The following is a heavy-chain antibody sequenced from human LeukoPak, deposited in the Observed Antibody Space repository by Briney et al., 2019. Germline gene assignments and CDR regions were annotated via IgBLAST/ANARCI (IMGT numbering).Heavy chain of an antibody. CDR1: GFTFSSYA. J-gene: IGHJ4*02. Sequence: GRSLRLSCAASGFTFSSYAMHWVRQAPGKGLEWVAVISYDGSNKYYADSVKGRFTISRDNSKNTLYLQMNSLRAEDTAVYYCARVLLYGDGYNNRGGTFDYWGQGTLVTASS. D-gene: IGHD5-24*01. CDR3: ARVLLYGDGYNNRGGTFDY. CDR2: ISYDGSNK. V-gene: IGHV3-30*04.